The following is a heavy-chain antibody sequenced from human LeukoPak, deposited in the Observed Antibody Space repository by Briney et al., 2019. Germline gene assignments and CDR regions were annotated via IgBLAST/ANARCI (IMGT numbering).Heavy chain of an antibody. Sequence: EASVKVSCKASGYTFTGYYMHWVRQAPGQGLEWMGWINPNSGGTNYAQKFQGRVTMTRDTSISTAYVELSRLRSDDTAVYYCARGPITIFGVVRYYFDYWGQGTLVTVSS. CDR3: ARGPITIFGVVRYYFDY. CDR1: GYTFTGYY. J-gene: IGHJ4*02. CDR2: INPNSGGT. D-gene: IGHD3-3*01. V-gene: IGHV1-2*02.